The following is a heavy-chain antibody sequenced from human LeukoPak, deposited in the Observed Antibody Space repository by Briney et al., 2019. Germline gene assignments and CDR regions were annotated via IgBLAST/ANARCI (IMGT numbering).Heavy chain of an antibody. CDR3: ARVNGYCSSISCFLDY. CDR1: GGTFSSHV. CDR2: IIPIFGTA. Sequence: VASVKVSSTTSGGTFSSHVISWVRQAPGQGREWMGGIIPIFGTANYAQKFQGRVTLTADKFTNKVYMELSSLRSDDTAIYFCARVNGYCSSISCFLDYWGQGTLVTVFS. D-gene: IGHD2-2*01. V-gene: IGHV1-69*06. J-gene: IGHJ4*02.